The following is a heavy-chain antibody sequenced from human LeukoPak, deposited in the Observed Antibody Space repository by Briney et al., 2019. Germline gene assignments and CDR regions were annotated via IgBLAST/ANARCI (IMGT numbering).Heavy chain of an antibody. CDR2: INQDGSKE. V-gene: IGHV3-7*01. CDR3: VRDGGVSGYDLLDY. D-gene: IGHD5-12*01. CDR1: GFTFSSYA. J-gene: IGHJ4*02. Sequence: GGSLRLSCEASGFTFSSYAMTWVRQAPGKGLEWVAHINQDGSKEYYMDSVKARFTISRDNAKNSLSLQMNSLRAEDTAVYYCVRDGGVSGYDLLDYWGQGTLVTVSS.